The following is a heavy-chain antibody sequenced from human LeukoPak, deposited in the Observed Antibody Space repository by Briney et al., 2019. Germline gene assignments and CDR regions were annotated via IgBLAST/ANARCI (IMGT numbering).Heavy chain of an antibody. CDR3: ARKLDYYDSSGYYLDWFDP. CDR2: IKQDGSEK. J-gene: IGHJ5*02. D-gene: IGHD3-22*01. V-gene: IGHV3-7*01. CDR1: GFTFSSYW. Sequence: PGGSLRLSCAASGFTFSSYWMSWVRQAPGKGLEWVANIKQDGSEKYYVDSVKGRFTISRDNAKNSLYLQMNSLRAEDTAVYYCARKLDYYDSSGYYLDWFDPWGQGTLVTVSS.